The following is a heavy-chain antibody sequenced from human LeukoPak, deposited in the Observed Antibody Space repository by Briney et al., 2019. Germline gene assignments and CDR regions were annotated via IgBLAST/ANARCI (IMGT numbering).Heavy chain of an antibody. V-gene: IGHV4-39*07. CDR1: GGSISSSSYY. D-gene: IGHD3-9*01. Sequence: SETLSLTCTVSGGSISSSSYYWGWIRQPPGKGLEWIGSIYYSGSTYYNPSLKSRVTISVDKSKNQFSLKLSSVTAADAAVYYCARASTVLRYFDWLITKEYYYYMDVWGKGTTVTVSS. J-gene: IGHJ6*03. CDR2: IYYSGST. CDR3: ARASTVLRYFDWLITKEYYYYMDV.